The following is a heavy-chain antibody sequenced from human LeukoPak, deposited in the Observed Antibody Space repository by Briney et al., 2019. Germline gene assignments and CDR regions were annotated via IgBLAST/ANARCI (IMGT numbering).Heavy chain of an antibody. J-gene: IGHJ4*02. CDR3: AKGSYYDSSGSFYFDY. CDR2: ISGSGDNT. D-gene: IGHD3-22*01. CDR1: GFTFSRNA. V-gene: IGHV3-23*01. Sequence: GGSLRLSCAASGFTFSRNAMSWVRQAPGKGLEWVSGISGSGDNTYYADSVKGRFTISRDNSKNTLHVQVNSLGTEDTAAYYCAKGSYYDSSGSFYFDYWGQGTLVTVSS.